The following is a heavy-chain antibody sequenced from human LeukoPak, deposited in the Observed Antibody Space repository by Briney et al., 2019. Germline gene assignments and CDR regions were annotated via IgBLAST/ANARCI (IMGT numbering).Heavy chain of an antibody. J-gene: IGHJ4*02. Sequence: GGSLRLSCAASGFTFSSYWMSWVRQAPGKGLEWVANIKQDGSEKYYVDSVKGRFTISRDNAKNSLYLQMNSLRAEDTAVYYCARGPYLIAAAATRLFDYWGQGTLVTVSS. V-gene: IGHV3-7*01. CDR1: GFTFSSYW. CDR2: IKQDGSEK. D-gene: IGHD6-13*01. CDR3: ARGPYLIAAAATRLFDY.